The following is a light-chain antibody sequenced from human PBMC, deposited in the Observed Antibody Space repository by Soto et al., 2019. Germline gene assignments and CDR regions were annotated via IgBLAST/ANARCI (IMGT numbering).Light chain of an antibody. J-gene: IGKJ1*01. CDR2: RTS. V-gene: IGKV3-20*01. Sequence: EIVLTQSPGTLSLSPGERATLSCRASQSVSSSYLAWYQQKPGQAPRLLIYRTSNRATGIPDRFSGSGSGTDYTLTISRLEPEDFAVYWCQQYDSSPRTFGQGTKVEIK. CDR1: QSVSSSY. CDR3: QQYDSSPRT.